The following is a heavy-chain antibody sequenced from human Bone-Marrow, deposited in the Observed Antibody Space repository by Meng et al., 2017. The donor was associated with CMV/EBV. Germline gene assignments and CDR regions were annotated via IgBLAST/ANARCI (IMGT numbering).Heavy chain of an antibody. CDR3: AKDLVNMGLLWFGEPIATDY. D-gene: IGHD3-10*01. J-gene: IGHJ4*02. Sequence: GESLKISCAASGFTFSSYGMHWVRQAPGKGLEWVAVIWYDGSNKYYADSVKGRFTISRDNSKNTLYLQMNSLRAEDTAVYYCAKDLVNMGLLWFGEPIATDYWGQGTLVTVSS. V-gene: IGHV3-33*06. CDR2: IWYDGSNK. CDR1: GFTFSSYG.